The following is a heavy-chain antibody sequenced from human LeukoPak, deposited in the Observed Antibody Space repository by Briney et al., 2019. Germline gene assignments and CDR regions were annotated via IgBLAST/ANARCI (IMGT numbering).Heavy chain of an antibody. Sequence: SETLSLTCTVSGGSISSYYWSWIRQPAGKGLEWIGRIYTSGSTNYNPSLKSRVTMSVDTSKNQFSLKLSSVTAADTAVYYCARLTTVINGGAFDYWGQGTLVTVSS. V-gene: IGHV4-4*07. J-gene: IGHJ4*02. CDR3: ARLTTVINGGAFDY. D-gene: IGHD4-23*01. CDR2: IYTSGST. CDR1: GGSISSYY.